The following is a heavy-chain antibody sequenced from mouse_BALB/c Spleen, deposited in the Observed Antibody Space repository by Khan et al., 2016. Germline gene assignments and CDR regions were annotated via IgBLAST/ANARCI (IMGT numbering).Heavy chain of an antibody. D-gene: IGHD4-1*01. CDR2: ISYSGST. J-gene: IGHJ3*01. CDR1: GYSITSDYA. V-gene: IGHV3-2*02. CDR3: AEELGWFAY. Sequence: EVQLQESGPGLVKPSQSLSLTCTVTGYSITSDYAWNWIRQFPGNKLEWMGYISYSGSTSYNPYLKSRFSITRDTSKNQFFLRLNSVTTEDTATXYCAEELGWFAYWGQGTLVTVSA.